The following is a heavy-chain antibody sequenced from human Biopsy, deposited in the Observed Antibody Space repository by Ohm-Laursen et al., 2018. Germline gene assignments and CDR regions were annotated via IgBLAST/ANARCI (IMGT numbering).Heavy chain of an antibody. CDR2: VYYTGTT. Sequence: GTLFLTCTVSGDSISSYYRSWIRQPPGKGLEWIGYVYYTGTTDYNPSLQSRVTISVDPSKNLFSLRLRSVTSADTAIYYCARDRGYYSDRTVPGYFDLWGRGTLVTVSS. CDR1: GDSISSYY. V-gene: IGHV4-59*01. J-gene: IGHJ2*01. D-gene: IGHD3-22*01. CDR3: ARDRGYYSDRTVPGYFDL.